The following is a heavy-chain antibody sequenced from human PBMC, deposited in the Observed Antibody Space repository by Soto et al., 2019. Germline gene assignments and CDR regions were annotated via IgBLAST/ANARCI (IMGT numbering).Heavy chain of an antibody. CDR2: TYYRSKWYN. J-gene: IGHJ6*02. D-gene: IGHD5-18*01. CDR1: GDSVSSNSAA. Sequence: QTLSLTCAISGDSVSSNSAAWNWIRQSPSRGLEWLGRTYYRSKWYNDYAVSVKSRLTANPHTSKNQFSLQLNSVTPADTAVYYCPRGSTAMILTTPSYYYYYGMDVWGQGTTVTVSS. V-gene: IGHV6-1*01. CDR3: PRGSTAMILTTPSYYYYYGMDV.